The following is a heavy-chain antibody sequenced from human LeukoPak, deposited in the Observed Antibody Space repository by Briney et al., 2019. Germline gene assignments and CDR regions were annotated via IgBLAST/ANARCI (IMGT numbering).Heavy chain of an antibody. CDR1: GYTFTGYY. CDR3: ASPNGGGSGSHMGAFDI. V-gene: IGHV1-2*02. Sequence: GASVKVSCKASGYTFTGYYMHWVRQAPGQGLEWMGWINPNSGGTNYAQKFQGRVTMTRDTSISTAYMELSRLRSDDTAVYYCASPNGGGSGSHMGAFDIWGQGTMVTVSS. D-gene: IGHD3-10*01. J-gene: IGHJ3*02. CDR2: INPNSGGT.